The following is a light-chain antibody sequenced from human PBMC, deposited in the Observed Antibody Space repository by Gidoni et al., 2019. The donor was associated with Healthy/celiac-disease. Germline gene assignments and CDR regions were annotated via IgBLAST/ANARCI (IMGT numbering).Light chain of an antibody. V-gene: IGLV1-44*01. J-gene: IGLJ3*02. CDR2: SNN. CDR3: AAWDDSLNCSWV. Sequence: GQRVTISCSGSSSNIGSNTVNWYQQLPGTAPQLLIYSNNQRPSGVPDRFSGSKSGTSASLAISGLQSEDEADYYCAAWDDSLNCSWVFGGGAKLTVL. CDR1: SSNIGSNT.